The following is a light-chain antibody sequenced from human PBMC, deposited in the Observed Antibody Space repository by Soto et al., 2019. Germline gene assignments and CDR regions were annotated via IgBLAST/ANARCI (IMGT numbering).Light chain of an antibody. J-gene: IGKJ1*01. CDR2: LGS. V-gene: IGKV2-28*01. CDR1: QSLLHSSGYNY. CDR3: MQAIDIPWT. Sequence: DIVMTQSPLSLPVAPGEPASISCRSSQSLLHSSGYNYLDWYLQKPGQSPQLLIYLGSNRASGVPDRFSGSGSGTDFTLKISRVEADDVGIYCCMQAIDIPWTFGQGTKVDIK.